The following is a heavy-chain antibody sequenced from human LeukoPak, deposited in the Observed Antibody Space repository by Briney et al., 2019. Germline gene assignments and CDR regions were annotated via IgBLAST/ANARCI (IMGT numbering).Heavy chain of an antibody. D-gene: IGHD5-24*01. V-gene: IGHV1-18*01. Sequence: ASVKVSYKASGYSFSSYGINWVRQAPGQGLERMGWISAYNGNTNYAQKLQGRVTMTRDTSTSTAYMELRSLRSDDTAVYYCARDKVPWELQLQAYFDLWGRGTLVTVSS. CDR3: ARDKVPWELQLQAYFDL. CDR1: GYSFSSYG. CDR2: ISAYNGNT. J-gene: IGHJ2*01.